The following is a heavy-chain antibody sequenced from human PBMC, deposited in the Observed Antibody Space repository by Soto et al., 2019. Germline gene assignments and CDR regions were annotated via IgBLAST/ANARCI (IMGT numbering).Heavy chain of an antibody. V-gene: IGHV6-1*01. D-gene: IGHD3-16*01. CDR1: GDSVSSSSAA. Sequence: PSQTLSLTCDISGDSVSSSSAAWNWIRQSPSRGLEWLGRTYYRSKWIHEYTVSMESRITINPDTSKNQFSLHIYSVTPEDTAVYYCAGVVWFRGMDVWGQGAPVTVSS. CDR2: TYYRSKWIH. CDR3: AGVVWFRGMDV. J-gene: IGHJ6*02.